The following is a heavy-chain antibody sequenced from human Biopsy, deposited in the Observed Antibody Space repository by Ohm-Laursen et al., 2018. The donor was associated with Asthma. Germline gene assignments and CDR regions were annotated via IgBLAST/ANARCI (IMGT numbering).Heavy chain of an antibody. V-gene: IGHV3-23*01. D-gene: IGHD3-22*01. J-gene: IGHJ4*02. CDR2: ISGSGGST. CDR1: GFTFSSYA. CDR3: ARGDSSNWSHYYFDY. Sequence: SLRLSCAASGFTFSSYAMNWVRQAPGKGLEWVSAISGSGGSTYYADSVKGRFTISRDNSKNTLYLQMHSLRAEDTAVYYCARGDSSNWSHYYFDYWGQGTLVTVSS.